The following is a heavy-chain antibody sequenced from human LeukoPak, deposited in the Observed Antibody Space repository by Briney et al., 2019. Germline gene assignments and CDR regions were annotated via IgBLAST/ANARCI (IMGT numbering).Heavy chain of an antibody. V-gene: IGHV3-23*01. CDR1: GFTFSSYG. D-gene: IGHD3-22*01. CDR3: ARGTYDSSGYYYSAEYFQH. Sequence: PGGSLRLSCAASGFTFSSYGMTWVRQAPGKGLEWVSAISNTGGTTYYADSVKGRFTISRDNSKNTLFLQMNSLRAEDTAVYYCARGTYDSSGYYYSAEYFQHWGQGTLVTVSS. CDR2: ISNTGGTT. J-gene: IGHJ1*01.